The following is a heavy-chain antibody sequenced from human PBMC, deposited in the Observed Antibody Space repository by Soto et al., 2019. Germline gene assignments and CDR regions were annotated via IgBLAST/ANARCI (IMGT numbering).Heavy chain of an antibody. CDR1: VFTFISYW. D-gene: IGHD2-2*01. CDR2: IDSDGSST. CDR3: ARGVVPFDF. J-gene: IGHJ4*01. Sequence: GWSLRLSCASSVFTFISYWMHWVRQAPGKGLVWVSRIDSDGSSTSYADSVKGRFTISRDNAKNTLYLQMNSLRTEDTAVYYCARGVVPFDFWGQGTLVTVSS. V-gene: IGHV3-74*01.